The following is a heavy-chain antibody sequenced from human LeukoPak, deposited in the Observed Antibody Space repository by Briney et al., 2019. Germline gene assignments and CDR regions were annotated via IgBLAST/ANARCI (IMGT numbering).Heavy chain of an antibody. J-gene: IGHJ4*02. V-gene: IGHV3-21*01. CDR1: GLTFSSYS. D-gene: IGHD3-16*01. Sequence: GGSLRLSCAASGLTFSSYSMNWVRQAPGKGLEWVSSISSSSSYIYYADSVKGRFTISRDNAKNSLYLQMNSLRAEDTAVYYCARNSYQGGPFDYWGQGTLVTVSS. CDR3: ARNSYQGGPFDY. CDR2: ISSSSSYI.